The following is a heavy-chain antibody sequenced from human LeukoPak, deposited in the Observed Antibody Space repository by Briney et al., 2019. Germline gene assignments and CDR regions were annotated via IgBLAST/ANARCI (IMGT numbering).Heavy chain of an antibody. CDR2: IYHSGST. V-gene: IGHV4-4*02. CDR3: ARDRSGWYDGFDP. Sequence: SETLSLTCAVSGXSLNSSNGWSWVRQPPGKGLEWIGEIYHSGSTNYNPSLKSRVTISVDKSKNQFSLKLSSVTAADTAVYYCARDRSGWYDGFDPWGQGTLVTVSS. D-gene: IGHD6-19*01. CDR1: GXSLNSSNG. J-gene: IGHJ5*02.